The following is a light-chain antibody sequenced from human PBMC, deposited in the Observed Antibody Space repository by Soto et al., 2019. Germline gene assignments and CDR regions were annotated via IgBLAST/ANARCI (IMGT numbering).Light chain of an antibody. Sequence: DIQMTQSPSTLSASVGDTVTITCRASQSISTLLAWYQQKPGQAPKLLIHKASTLESGVPSRFSGSGSGTEFTLTISSLQPDDFAPFYCQQYDRFPYTFGQGTKLEIK. CDR2: KAS. J-gene: IGKJ2*01. CDR3: QQYDRFPYT. CDR1: QSISTL. V-gene: IGKV1-5*03.